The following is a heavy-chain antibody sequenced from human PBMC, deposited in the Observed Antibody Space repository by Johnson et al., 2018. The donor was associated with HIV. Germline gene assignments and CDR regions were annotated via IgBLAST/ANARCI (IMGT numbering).Heavy chain of an antibody. Sequence: QVQLVESGGGLVQPGGSLRLSCAASGFTFSSYAMHWVRQAPGKGLEWLAIISYDGGSTIYYADSVKGRFTISRDNANNSLSLQMNSLRAEDTAVYYCATSGDKYSSNWGDAFDIWGQGTMVTVSS. CDR2: ISYDGGSTI. J-gene: IGHJ3*02. CDR3: ATSGDKYSSNWGDAFDI. D-gene: IGHD6-13*01. V-gene: IGHV3-30*04. CDR1: GFTFSSYA.